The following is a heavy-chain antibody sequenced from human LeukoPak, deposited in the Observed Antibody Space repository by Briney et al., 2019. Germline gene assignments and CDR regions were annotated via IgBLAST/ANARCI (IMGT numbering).Heavy chain of an antibody. D-gene: IGHD2-2*01. Sequence: SETLSLTGAVYGGSFSGYYWSWIRQPPGKGLEWIGEINHSGSTNYNPSLKSRVIISVDMSKNQFSLKLSSVTAADTAVYYCARGPPAKPGTGYYYGMDVWGQGTTVTVSS. CDR3: ARGPPAKPGTGYYYGMDV. CDR2: INHSGST. CDR1: GGSFSGYY. J-gene: IGHJ6*02. V-gene: IGHV4-34*01.